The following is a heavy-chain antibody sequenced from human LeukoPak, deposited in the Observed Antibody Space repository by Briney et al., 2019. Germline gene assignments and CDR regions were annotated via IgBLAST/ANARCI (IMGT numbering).Heavy chain of an antibody. CDR3: AKFSYGDYGFDY. D-gene: IGHD4-17*01. Sequence: GGSLRLSCAASGFTFSSYAKSWVRQAPGKGLEWVSAISGSGGSTYYADSVKGRFTISRDNSKNTLYLQMNSLRAEDTAVYYCAKFSYGDYGFDYWGQGTLVTVSS. V-gene: IGHV3-23*01. CDR1: GFTFSSYA. CDR2: ISGSGGST. J-gene: IGHJ4*02.